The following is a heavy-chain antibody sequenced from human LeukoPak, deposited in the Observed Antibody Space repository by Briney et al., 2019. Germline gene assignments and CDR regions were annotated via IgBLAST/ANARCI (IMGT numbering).Heavy chain of an antibody. V-gene: IGHV4-30-2*01. CDR1: GGSISSGGYS. CDR3: ARHPYYYDSSGPYDY. CDR2: IYHSGST. J-gene: IGHJ4*02. Sequence: SETLSLTCAVSGGSISSGGYSWSWIRQPPGKGLEWIGYIYHSGSTYYNPSLKSRVTISVDRSKNQFSLKLSSVTAADTAVYYCARHPYYYDSSGPYDYWGQGTLVTVSS. D-gene: IGHD3-22*01.